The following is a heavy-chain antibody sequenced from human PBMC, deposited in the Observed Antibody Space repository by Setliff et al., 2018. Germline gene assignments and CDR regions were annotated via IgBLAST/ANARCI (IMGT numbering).Heavy chain of an antibody. CDR3: ARHPYYYGSGTYLDNNNRWFDP. V-gene: IGHV5-51*01. CDR1: GYSFTSYW. CDR2: IYPGDSDT. D-gene: IGHD3-10*01. Sequence: PGESLKISCKGSGYSFTSYWIGWVRQMPGKGLEWMGIIYPGDSDTRYSPSFQGQVTFSVDKSINTAYLQWSSLRASDTAIYYCARHPYYYGSGTYLDNNNRWFDPWGQGTLVTVSS. J-gene: IGHJ5*02.